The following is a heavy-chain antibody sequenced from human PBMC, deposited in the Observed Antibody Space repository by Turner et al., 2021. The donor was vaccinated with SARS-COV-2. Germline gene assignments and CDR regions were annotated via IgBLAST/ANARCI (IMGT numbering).Heavy chain of an antibody. D-gene: IGHD4-17*01. Sequence: QVQLQESGPRLVKPSGTLCLTCSVSGGSISHFYWSWIRQPAGKGLEWIGRVYSSGSTNYNPSLKSRITMSIDTSKNQFSLRLSSVTAADTAVYYCARDGDLRRNWFDPWGQGTLVTVSS. V-gene: IGHV4-4*07. CDR1: GGSISHFY. CDR3: ARDGDLRRNWFDP. CDR2: VYSSGST. J-gene: IGHJ5*02.